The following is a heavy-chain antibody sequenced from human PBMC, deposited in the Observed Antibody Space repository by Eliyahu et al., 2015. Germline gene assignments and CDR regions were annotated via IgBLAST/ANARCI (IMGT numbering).Heavy chain of an antibody. V-gene: IGHV3-30*04. Sequence: QVQLVESGGGVVQPGRSLRLSCAASGFXFSXYAMHWVRQAPGKGLEWVAVISYDGSNKYYADSVKGRFTISRDNSKNTLYLQMNSLRAEDTAVYYCARDYYGDNPNYYGMDVWGQGTTVTVSS. J-gene: IGHJ6*02. CDR1: GFXFSXYA. D-gene: IGHD4-17*01. CDR2: ISYDGSNK. CDR3: ARDYYGDNPNYYGMDV.